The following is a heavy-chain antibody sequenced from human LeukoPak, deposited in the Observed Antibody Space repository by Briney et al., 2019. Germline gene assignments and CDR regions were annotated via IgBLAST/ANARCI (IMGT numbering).Heavy chain of an antibody. CDR2: ISWNSGSI. J-gene: IGHJ4*02. CDR3: AKGGKGYFDWFFDY. CDR1: GFTFEYYG. Sequence: GGSLRLSCAASGFTFEYYGMNWVRQAPGKGLEWVSGISWNSGSIGYADSVKGRFTISRDNAKNSLYLQMNSLRAEDTALYYCAKGGKGYFDWFFDYWGQGTLVTVSS. V-gene: IGHV3-9*01. D-gene: IGHD3-9*01.